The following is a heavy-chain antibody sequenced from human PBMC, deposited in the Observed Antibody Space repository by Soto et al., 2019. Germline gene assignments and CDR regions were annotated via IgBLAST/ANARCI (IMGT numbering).Heavy chain of an antibody. Sequence: ASVKVSCKTSGFTFSNSAVQWVRQARGQRLEWIGWIIVGTGQTRSAQNLQERITITRDMSTSTAYMELSSLRSEDTAVYYCAAEMSSGGRCCSFDIWGQGTTVTVSS. CDR1: GFTFSNSA. CDR2: IIVGTGQT. J-gene: IGHJ3*02. CDR3: AAEMSSGGRCCSFDI. V-gene: IGHV1-58*01. D-gene: IGHD2-15*01.